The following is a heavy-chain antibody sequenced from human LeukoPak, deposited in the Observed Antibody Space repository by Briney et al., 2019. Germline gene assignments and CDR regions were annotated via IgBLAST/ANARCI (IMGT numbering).Heavy chain of an antibody. V-gene: IGHV3-30*18. CDR1: GFTFSSYG. CDR3: AKERRWVKYYFDY. J-gene: IGHJ4*02. D-gene: IGHD4-23*01. Sequence: GGSLRLSCAASGFTFSSYGMHWVRQAPGKGLEWVAAISYDGSNKYYADSVKGRFTISRDNSKNTLYLQMNSLRAEDTAVYYCAKERRWVKYYFDYWGQGTLVTVSS. CDR2: ISYDGSNK.